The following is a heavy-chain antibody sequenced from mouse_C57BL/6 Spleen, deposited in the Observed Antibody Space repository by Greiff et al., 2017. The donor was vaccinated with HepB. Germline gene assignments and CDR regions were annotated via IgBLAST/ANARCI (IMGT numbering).Heavy chain of an antibody. V-gene: IGHV1-61*01. D-gene: IGHD2-2*01. J-gene: IGHJ2*01. CDR2: IYPSDSET. Sequence: QVQLQQPGAELVRPGSSVKLSCKASGYTFTSYWMDWVKQRPGQGLEWIGNIYPSDSETHYNQKFKDKATLTVDKSSSTAYMQLRSLTSEDSAVYYCARGLPYYFDYWGQGTTLTVSS. CDR3: ARGLPYYFDY. CDR1: GYTFTSYW.